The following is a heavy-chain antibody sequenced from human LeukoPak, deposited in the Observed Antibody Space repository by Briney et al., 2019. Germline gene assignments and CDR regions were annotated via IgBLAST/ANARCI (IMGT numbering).Heavy chain of an antibody. CDR1: GFTFSSYA. CDR2: ISYGGSNK. D-gene: IGHD1-26*01. Sequence: GRSLRLSCAASGFTFSSYAMHWVRQAPGKGLEWVAVISYGGSNKYYADSVKGRFTISRDNSKNTLYLQMNSLRAEDTAVYYCVLMGATRDYYYYGMDVWGQGTTVTVSS. J-gene: IGHJ6*02. CDR3: VLMGATRDYYYYGMDV. V-gene: IGHV3-30-3*01.